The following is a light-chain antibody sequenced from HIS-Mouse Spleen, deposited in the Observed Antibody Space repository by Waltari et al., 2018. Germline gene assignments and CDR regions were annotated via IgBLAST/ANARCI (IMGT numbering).Light chain of an antibody. J-gene: IGKJ1*01. CDR3: QQLNSYPPT. V-gene: IGKV1-9*01. CDR1: QGISSY. CDR2: AAS. Sequence: DIQLTQSPSFLSASVGDRVTITCRASQGISSYLAWYQQKPGKAPKLLIYAASTLQSGVPSRFSGSGSGTEFTLTISSLQPEDFATYYRQQLNSYPPTFGQGTKVEIK.